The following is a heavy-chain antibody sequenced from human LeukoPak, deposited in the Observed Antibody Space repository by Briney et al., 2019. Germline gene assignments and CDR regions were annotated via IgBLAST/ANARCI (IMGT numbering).Heavy chain of an antibody. D-gene: IGHD6-13*01. J-gene: IGHJ6*02. Sequence: GGSLRLSCAASGFTFSSYAMHWVRQAPGKGLEWVAVISYDGSNKYYADSVKGRFTISRDNSKNTLYLQMNSLRAEDTAVYYCAKGAYSSSWYVVTQYYYYYYGMDVWGQGTTVTVSS. V-gene: IGHV3-30*04. CDR3: AKGAYSSSWYVVTQYYYYYYGMDV. CDR1: GFTFSSYA. CDR2: ISYDGSNK.